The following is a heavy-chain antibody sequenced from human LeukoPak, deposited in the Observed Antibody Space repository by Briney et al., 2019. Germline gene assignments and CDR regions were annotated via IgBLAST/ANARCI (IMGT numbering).Heavy chain of an antibody. CDR1: GFTFSDYY. CDR3: ARHVSSGYYLD. CDR2: ISSSGSTI. J-gene: IGHJ4*02. D-gene: IGHD3-22*01. V-gene: IGHV3-11*01. Sequence: NPGGSLRLSCAASGFTFSDYYVSWIRQAPGKGLEWVSYISSSGSTIYYADSVKGRFTISRDNAKNSLYLQMNSLRAGDTAVYYCARHVSSGYYLDWGQGTLVTVSS.